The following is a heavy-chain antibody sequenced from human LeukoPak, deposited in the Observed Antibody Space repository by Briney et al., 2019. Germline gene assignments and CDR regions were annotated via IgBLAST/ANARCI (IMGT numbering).Heavy chain of an antibody. D-gene: IGHD6-13*01. CDR1: GFTVSSNY. V-gene: IGHV3-53*01. CDR3: ARGEAHSSSWYWGSYYMDV. CDR2: IYSGGST. Sequence: PGGSLRLSCAASGFTVSSNYMSWVRQAPGKGLEWVSVIYSGGSTYYADSVKGRFTFSRDNSKNTLYLQMNSLRAEDTAVYYCARGEAHSSSWYWGSYYMDVWGKGTTVTVSS. J-gene: IGHJ6*03.